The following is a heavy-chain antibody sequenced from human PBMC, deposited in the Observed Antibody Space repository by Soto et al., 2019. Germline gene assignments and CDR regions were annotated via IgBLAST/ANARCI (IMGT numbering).Heavy chain of an antibody. D-gene: IGHD2-8*01. V-gene: IGHV4-59*08. J-gene: IGHJ4*02. CDR2: IYYSGST. CDR3: ARRWGYAIDY. Sequence: PSETLSLTCTVSGGSISSYYWSWIWQPPGKGLEWIGYIYYSGSTNYNPSLKSRVTISVDTSKNQFSLKLSSVTAADTAVYYCARRWGYAIDYWGQGTLVTVSS. CDR1: GGSISSYY.